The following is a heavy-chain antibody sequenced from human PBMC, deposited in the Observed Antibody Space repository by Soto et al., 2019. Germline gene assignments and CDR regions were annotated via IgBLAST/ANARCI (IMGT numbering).Heavy chain of an antibody. CDR2: ITSSGSTK. CDR3: GSDRTGRDFDD. V-gene: IGHV3-11*01. CDR1: GFSFSDYY. D-gene: IGHD3-9*01. Sequence: GGSLRLSCAVSGFSFSDYYMSWIRQAPGKGLEWLSYITSSGSTKFYADSVKGRFTVSRDNANNVLYLQLNSLTAEDTAVYYCGSDRTGRDFDDWGQGTLVTVSS. J-gene: IGHJ4*02.